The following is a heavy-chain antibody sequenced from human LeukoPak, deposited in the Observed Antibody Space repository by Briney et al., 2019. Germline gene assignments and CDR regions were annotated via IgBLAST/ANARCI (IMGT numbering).Heavy chain of an antibody. CDR1: GYTFTGYY. D-gene: IGHD6-13*01. Sequence: ASVKVSCKSSGYTFTGYYMHWVRQAPGQGLEWMGWINPSSGGTNYAQKFQGRVTMTRDTSISTAYMELSSPRSDDTAVYSCARAQTMAAAGTGPGDFWGQGTLVTVSS. J-gene: IGHJ4*02. V-gene: IGHV1-2*02. CDR3: ARAQTMAAAGTGPGDF. CDR2: INPSSGGT.